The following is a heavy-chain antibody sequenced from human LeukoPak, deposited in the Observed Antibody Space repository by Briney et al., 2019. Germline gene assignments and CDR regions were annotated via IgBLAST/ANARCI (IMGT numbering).Heavy chain of an antibody. D-gene: IGHD2-2*01. CDR1: GYTFTAYY. V-gene: IGHV1-2*02. J-gene: IGHJ5*02. Sequence: GASVKVSCKTSGYTFTAYYMHWVRQAPGQGLEWMGWINPNSGGTNYAQKFQGRVTMTRDTSISTAYMELSRLRSDDTAVYYCARPECSSTSCYDWFDPWGQGTLVTVSS. CDR3: ARPECSSTSCYDWFDP. CDR2: INPNSGGT.